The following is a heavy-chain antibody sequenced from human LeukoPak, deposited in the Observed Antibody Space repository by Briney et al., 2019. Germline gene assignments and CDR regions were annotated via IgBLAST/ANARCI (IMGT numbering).Heavy chain of an antibody. Sequence: PSETLSLTCTVSGGSISSYYWSWIRQPPGKGLEWIGSIYYSGSTYYNPSLKSRVTISVDTSKNQFSLKLSSVTAADTAVYYCARPDYGGNSYAFDIWGQGTMVTVSS. D-gene: IGHD4-23*01. CDR3: ARPDYGGNSYAFDI. CDR1: GGSISSYY. CDR2: IYYSGST. J-gene: IGHJ3*02. V-gene: IGHV4-59*05.